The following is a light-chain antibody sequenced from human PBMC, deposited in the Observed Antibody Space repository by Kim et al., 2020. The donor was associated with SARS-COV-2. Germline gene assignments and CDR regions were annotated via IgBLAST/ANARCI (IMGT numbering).Light chain of an antibody. V-gene: IGLV7-43*01. J-gene: IGLJ1*01. CDR1: TGAVTSGYY. CDR2: STS. CDR3: LLYYGATYV. Sequence: PGGTVTLTCASSTGAVTSGYYPNWLQQKPGQAPRILIFSTSNRHSWTPTRFSGSLLGGKAALTLSGVQPEDEADYYCLLYYGATYVFGTGTKVTVL.